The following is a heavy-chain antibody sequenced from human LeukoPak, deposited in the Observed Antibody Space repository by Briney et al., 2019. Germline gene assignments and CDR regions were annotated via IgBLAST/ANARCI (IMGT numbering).Heavy chain of an antibody. V-gene: IGHV4-39*01. CDR3: ARYYDFWSGLDY. Sequence: PSETLSLTCTVSGGSISSSSYYWGWIRQPPGKGLEWIGSIYYSGSTYYNPSLKSRVTISVDTSKNQFSLKLSSVTAADTAVYYCARYYDFWSGLDYWGQGTLVTVSS. J-gene: IGHJ4*02. CDR1: GGSISSSSYY. D-gene: IGHD3-3*01. CDR2: IYYSGST.